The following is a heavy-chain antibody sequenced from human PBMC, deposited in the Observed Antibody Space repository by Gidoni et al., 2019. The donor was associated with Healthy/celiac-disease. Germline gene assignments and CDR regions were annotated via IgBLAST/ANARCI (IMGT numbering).Heavy chain of an antibody. CDR3: ARTRWYAFDI. Sequence: QVQLQESGPGLVKPSETLSLTCTVSGGSISSYYWSWIRQPPGKGLEWIGYIYYSGSTNYNPSLKSRVTISVDTSKNQFSLKLSSVTAADTAVYYCARTRWYAFDIWGQGTMVTVSS. J-gene: IGHJ3*02. D-gene: IGHD2-15*01. CDR2: IYYSGST. CDR1: GGSISSYY. V-gene: IGHV4-59*01.